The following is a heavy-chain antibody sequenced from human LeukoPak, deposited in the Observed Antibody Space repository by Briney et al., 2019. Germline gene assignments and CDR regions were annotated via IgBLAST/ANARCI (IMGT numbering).Heavy chain of an antibody. CDR1: GFTVSSIY. V-gene: IGHV3-53*01. Sequence: GGSLRLSCAASGFTVSSIYMRWVRQAPGKGLEWVSVIYSGGSTYYADSVKGRFTISRDNSKNTLYLQMNSLRAEDTAVYYCASARYSGSYYGFDYWGQGTLVTVSS. J-gene: IGHJ4*02. CDR2: IYSGGST. CDR3: ASARYSGSYYGFDY. D-gene: IGHD1-26*01.